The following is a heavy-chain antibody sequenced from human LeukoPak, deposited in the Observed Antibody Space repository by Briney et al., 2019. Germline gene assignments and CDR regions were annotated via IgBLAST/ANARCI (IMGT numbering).Heavy chain of an antibody. CDR3: ARDRRTYYYDSSGYVPFDY. CDR1: GYTFTSYD. J-gene: IGHJ4*02. D-gene: IGHD3-22*01. CDR2: MNPDSGNT. V-gene: IGHV1-8*01. Sequence: ASVKVSCKASGYTFTSYDINWVRQATGQGVEWMGWMNPDSGNTGYAQKFQGRVTMTRNTSIRTAYMELSSLTSEDTAVYYCARDRRTYYYDSSGYVPFDYWGQGTLVTVSS.